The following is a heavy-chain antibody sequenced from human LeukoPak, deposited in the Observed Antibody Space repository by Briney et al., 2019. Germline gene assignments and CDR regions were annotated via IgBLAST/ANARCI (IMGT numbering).Heavy chain of an antibody. CDR1: GGSISSSSYY. Sequence: SETLSLTRTVSGGSISSSSYYWGWIRQPPGKGLEWIGSIYYSGSTYYNPSLKSRVTISVDTSKNQFSLKLSSVTAADTAVYYCARQVVYYDSSGYYYYFDYWGQGTLVTVSS. V-gene: IGHV4-39*01. CDR3: ARQVVYYDSSGYYYYFDY. J-gene: IGHJ4*02. CDR2: IYYSGST. D-gene: IGHD3-22*01.